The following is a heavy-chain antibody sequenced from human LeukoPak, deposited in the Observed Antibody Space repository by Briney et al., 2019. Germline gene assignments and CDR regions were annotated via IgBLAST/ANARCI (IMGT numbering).Heavy chain of an antibody. Sequence: SETLSLTCTVSGGSISSYYWSWIRQPPGKGLEWIGYICYSGSTNYNPSLKSRVTISVDTSKNQFSLKLSSVTAADTAVYYCARHRPGPFDPWGQGTLVTVSS. D-gene: IGHD1-14*01. V-gene: IGHV4-59*08. CDR3: ARHRPGPFDP. J-gene: IGHJ5*02. CDR2: ICYSGST. CDR1: GGSISSYY.